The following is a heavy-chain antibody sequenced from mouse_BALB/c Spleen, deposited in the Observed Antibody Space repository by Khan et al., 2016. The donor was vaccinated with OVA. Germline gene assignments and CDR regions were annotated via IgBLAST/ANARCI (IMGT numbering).Heavy chain of an antibody. J-gene: IGHJ2*01. CDR3: ARGNWAY. CDR1: GFTFSSFG. V-gene: IGHV5-17*02. CDR2: INSGSTTI. Sequence: EVELVESGGGLVQPGGSRKLSCAASGFTFSSFGMHWVRQAPEKGLEWVAYINSGSTTIYYADPVKGRFTISRDNPKNTLFLQMTSLMSEDTAMYYCARGNWAYWGQGTTLTVSS. D-gene: IGHD4-1*01.